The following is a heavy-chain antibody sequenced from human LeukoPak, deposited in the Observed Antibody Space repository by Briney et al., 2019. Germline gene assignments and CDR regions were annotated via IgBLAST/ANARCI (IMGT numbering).Heavy chain of an antibody. CDR2: IYTSGST. CDR1: GGSISSYY. CDR3: ARGYSGGLSAAFDI. D-gene: IGHD6-19*01. J-gene: IGHJ3*02. V-gene: IGHV4-4*09. Sequence: SGTLSLTCTVSGGSISSYYWSWIRQPPGKGLEWIGYIYTSGSTNYNPSLKSRVTISVDTSKNQFSLKLSSVTAADTAVYYCARGYSGGLSAAFDIWGQGTMVTVSS.